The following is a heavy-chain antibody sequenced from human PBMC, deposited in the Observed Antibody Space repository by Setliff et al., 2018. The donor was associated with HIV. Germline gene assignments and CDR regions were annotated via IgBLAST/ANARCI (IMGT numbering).Heavy chain of an antibody. J-gene: IGHJ3*02. CDR3: ARGHSYDSDGYYLRGFDI. CDR1: GGSFSGYY. D-gene: IGHD3-22*01. CDR2: INHSEST. V-gene: IGHV4-34*01. Sequence: PSEPLSLTCAVYGGSFSGYYWSWIRQSPGKGLEWIGEINHSESTNYNPSVKRRVTISIDTSKNQISLKLSSVTAADTAVYYCARGHSYDSDGYYLRGFDIWGPGTRVTV.